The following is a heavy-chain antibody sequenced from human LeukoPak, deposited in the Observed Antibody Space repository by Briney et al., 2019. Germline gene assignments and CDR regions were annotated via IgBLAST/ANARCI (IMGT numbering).Heavy chain of an antibody. CDR1: GFTFSSYS. Sequence: GGSLRLSCAASGFTFSSYSMNWVRQAPGKGLEWVSSTSSSSSYIYYADSVKGRFTISRDNAKNSLHLQMNSLRAEDTAVYYCARGPLGDSDDYWGQGTLVTVSS. CDR3: ARGPLGDSDDY. CDR2: TSSSSSYI. J-gene: IGHJ4*02. D-gene: IGHD3-16*01. V-gene: IGHV3-21*01.